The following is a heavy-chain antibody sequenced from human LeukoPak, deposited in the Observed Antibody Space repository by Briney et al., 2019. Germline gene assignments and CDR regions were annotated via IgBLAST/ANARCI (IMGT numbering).Heavy chain of an antibody. V-gene: IGHV5-51*01. Sequence: GESLKISCMGSGYSFTNYWIAWVRQMPGKGLEWMGIIQPGESDTRYSPSFQGQVTISADKSISTAYLQWTSLKASDTAMYFCASNRRLNDIDFDNWDQGTLVTVSS. CDR1: GYSFTNYW. D-gene: IGHD2-15*01. J-gene: IGHJ4*02. CDR2: IQPGESDT. CDR3: ASNRRLNDIDFDN.